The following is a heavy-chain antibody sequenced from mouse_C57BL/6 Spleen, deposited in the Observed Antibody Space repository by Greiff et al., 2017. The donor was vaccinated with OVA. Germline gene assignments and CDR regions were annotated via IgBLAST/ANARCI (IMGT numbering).Heavy chain of an antibody. CDR3: TFYGSSWDY. CDR1: VFNIKDYY. CDR2: IGPEDGDN. V-gene: IGHV14-1*01. J-gene: IGHJ2*01. Sequence: EVQLQQSGAELVRPGASVKLSCTASVFNIKDYYMHWVKQRPEQGLEWIGRIGPEDGDNAYAPKFQGKATMTANTSSNTAYLQLSSLTSEDTAVYYCTFYGSSWDYWGQGTTLTVSS. D-gene: IGHD1-1*01.